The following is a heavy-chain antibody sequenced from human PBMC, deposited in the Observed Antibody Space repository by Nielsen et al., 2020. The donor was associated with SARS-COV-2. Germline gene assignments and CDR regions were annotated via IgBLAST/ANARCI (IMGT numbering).Heavy chain of an antibody. Sequence: GESLKISCVVSGFSFSDYSMSWIRQAPGKGLEWVSYISRSGSIIQHADSVKGRFTISRDNAKNSLHLQMDNLRVEDTAVYYCGSYDDYGDYMGGLDYWGQGTLVTVSS. V-gene: IGHV3-11*01. J-gene: IGHJ4*02. CDR2: ISRSGSII. CDR3: GSYDDYGDYMGGLDY. D-gene: IGHD4-17*01. CDR1: GFSFSDYS.